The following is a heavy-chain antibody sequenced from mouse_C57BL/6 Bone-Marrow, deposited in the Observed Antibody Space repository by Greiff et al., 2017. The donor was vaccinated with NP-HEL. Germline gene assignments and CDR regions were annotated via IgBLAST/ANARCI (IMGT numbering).Heavy chain of an antibody. J-gene: IGHJ4*01. D-gene: IGHD2-1*01. V-gene: IGHV1-55*01. Sequence: QVQLQQPGAELVKPGASVKMSCTASGYTFTSYWITWVKQRPGQGLEWIGDIYPGSGSTNYNEKFKSQATLTVDTSSSTAYMQLSSLTSEDSAVYYCAREWYHYAMDYWGQGTSVTVSS. CDR1: GYTFTSYW. CDR3: AREWYHYAMDY. CDR2: IYPGSGST.